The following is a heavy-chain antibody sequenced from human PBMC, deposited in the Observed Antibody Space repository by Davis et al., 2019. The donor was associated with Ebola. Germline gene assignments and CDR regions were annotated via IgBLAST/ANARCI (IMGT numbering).Heavy chain of an antibody. CDR1: GFTFSNNW. V-gene: IGHV3-74*01. CDR2: INRDGTTT. Sequence: GESLKISCTVSGFTFSNNWMSWVRQVPGKGLVWVSSINRDGTTTTYADSVKGRFTISRDNAKNSLYLQMNSLRAEDTAVYYCARITGGVWYNYYYYDMDVWGQGTTVTVSS. CDR3: ARITGGVWYNYYYYDMDV. D-gene: IGHD2-8*02. J-gene: IGHJ6*02.